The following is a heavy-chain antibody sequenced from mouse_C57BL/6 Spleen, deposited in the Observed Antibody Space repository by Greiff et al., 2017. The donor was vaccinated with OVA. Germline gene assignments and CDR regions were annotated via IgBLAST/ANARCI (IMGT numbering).Heavy chain of an antibody. V-gene: IGHV1-26*01. CDR1: GYTFTDYY. CDR3: ARAGSNLDY. Sequence: VQLQQSGPELVKPGASVKISCKASGYTFTDYYMNWVKQSHGKSLEWIGDINPNNGGTSYNQKFKGKATLTVDKSSSTAYMELRSLTSEDSAVYYWARAGSNLDYWGQGTTLTVSS. D-gene: IGHD2-5*01. J-gene: IGHJ2*01. CDR2: INPNNGGT.